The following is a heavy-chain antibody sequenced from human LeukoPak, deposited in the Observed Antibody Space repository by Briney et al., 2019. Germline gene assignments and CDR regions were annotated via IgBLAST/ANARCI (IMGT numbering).Heavy chain of an antibody. CDR2: INHSGST. D-gene: IGHD6-13*01. CDR3: ARAPQLALYYYYYYMDV. CDR1: GGSISSYY. J-gene: IGHJ6*03. V-gene: IGHV4-34*01. Sequence: SETLSLTCAVYGGSISSYYWSWIRQPPGKGLEWIGEINHSGSTNYNPSLKSRVTISVDTSKNQFSLKLSSVTAADTAVYYCARAPQLALYYYYYYMDVWGKGTTVTVSS.